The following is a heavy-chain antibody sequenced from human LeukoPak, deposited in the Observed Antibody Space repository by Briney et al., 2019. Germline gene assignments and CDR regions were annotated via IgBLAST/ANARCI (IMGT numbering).Heavy chain of an antibody. Sequence: PSETLSLTCTVSGGSVSSGRYYWSWIRQPPGKGLEWIGYFYYSGSTNYNPSLRTRVTISVDTFKNQFSLKVSSVTAADTAVYYCARKRTGDQGYYFDYWGQGTLVTVSS. CDR1: GGSVSSGRYY. V-gene: IGHV4-61*01. J-gene: IGHJ4*02. D-gene: IGHD1-1*01. CDR2: FYYSGST. CDR3: ARKRTGDQGYYFDY.